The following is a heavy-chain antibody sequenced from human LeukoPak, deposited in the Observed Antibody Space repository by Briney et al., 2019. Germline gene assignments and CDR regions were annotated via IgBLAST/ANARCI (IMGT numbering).Heavy chain of an antibody. CDR3: ARDLGNTHPYYYYGMDV. D-gene: IGHD1/OR15-1a*01. J-gene: IGHJ6*02. CDR2: ISRSSSPI. V-gene: IGHV3-48*04. CDR1: GFTFSNYP. Sequence: GGSLRLSCAASGFTFSNYPMNWVRQAPGKGLQWISYISRSSSPIYYADSVRGRFTISRDDAKNSLFLQMNSLRAEDTAVYYCARDLGNTHPYYYYGMDVWGQGTTVTVSS.